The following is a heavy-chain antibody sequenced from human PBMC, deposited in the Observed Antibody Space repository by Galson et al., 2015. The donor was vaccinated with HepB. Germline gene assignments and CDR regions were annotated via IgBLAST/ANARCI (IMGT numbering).Heavy chain of an antibody. D-gene: IGHD3-3*02. J-gene: IGHJ4*02. Sequence: SLRLSCAASGFAFSSYGMHWVRQAPGKGLEWVAIIWYDGSEKYYADSVNGRFTISRDNSKNTLYLQMDSLKTEDTAVYYCSRTLPGIDLDYWGQGTLVTVSS. CDR1: GFAFSSYG. CDR2: IWYDGSEK. V-gene: IGHV3-33*01. CDR3: SRTLPGIDLDY.